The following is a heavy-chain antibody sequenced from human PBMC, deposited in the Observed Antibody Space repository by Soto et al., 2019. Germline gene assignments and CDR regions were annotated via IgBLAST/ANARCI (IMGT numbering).Heavy chain of an antibody. V-gene: IGHV3-48*01. Sequence: GGSLRLSCAASGFTFSSYSMNWVRQAPGKGLEWVSYISSSSTIYYADSVKGRFTISRDNAKNSLYLQMNSLRAEDTAVYYCARGGYYYYYMDVWGKGTTVTVSS. CDR1: GFTFSSYS. CDR2: ISSSSTI. CDR3: ARGGYYYYYMDV. J-gene: IGHJ6*03.